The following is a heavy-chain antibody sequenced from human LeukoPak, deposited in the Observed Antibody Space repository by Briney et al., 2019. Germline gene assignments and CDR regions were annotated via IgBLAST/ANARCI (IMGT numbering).Heavy chain of an antibody. V-gene: IGHV3-21*01. CDR1: GFTFSSYS. Sequence: GGSLRLSCAASGFTFSSYSMNWVRQAPGKGLEWVSSISSSSSYIYYADSVKGRFTISRDNAKNSLYLQMNSLRAEDTAVYYCAREDYGGNSFRQWFDPWGQGTLVTVSS. J-gene: IGHJ5*02. D-gene: IGHD4-23*01. CDR3: AREDYGGNSFRQWFDP. CDR2: ISSSSSYI.